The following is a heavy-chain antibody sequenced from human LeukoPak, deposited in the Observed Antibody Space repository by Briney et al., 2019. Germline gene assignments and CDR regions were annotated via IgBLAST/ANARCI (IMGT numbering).Heavy chain of an antibody. CDR2: INHSGST. CDR3: ARGPYYYDSSGYYYSAFDI. CDR1: GGSFSDYY. J-gene: IGHJ3*02. Sequence: SETLSLTCAVYGGSFSDYYWSWIRQPPGKGLEWIGEINHSGSTNYNPSLKSRVTISVDTSKNQFSLKLSSVTAADTAVYYCARGPYYYDSSGYYYSAFDIWGQGTMVTVSS. D-gene: IGHD3-22*01. V-gene: IGHV4-34*01.